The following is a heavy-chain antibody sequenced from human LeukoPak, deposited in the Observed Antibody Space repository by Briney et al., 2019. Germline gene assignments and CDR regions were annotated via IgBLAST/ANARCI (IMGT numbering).Heavy chain of an antibody. Sequence: PGGSLRLYCTASEFTGSRNYMLWVRHATGKGLEWVSLIFSNGDTHYADSVKGRFTISRDTSKNTVSLQMNSLRVEDTAMYYCTRDQMNYWGQGTLVTVSS. CDR1: EFTGSRNY. J-gene: IGHJ4*02. CDR3: TRDQMNY. D-gene: IGHD5-24*01. CDR2: IFSNGDT. V-gene: IGHV3-53*01.